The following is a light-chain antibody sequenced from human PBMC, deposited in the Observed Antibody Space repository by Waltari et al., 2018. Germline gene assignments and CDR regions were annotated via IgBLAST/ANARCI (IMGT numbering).Light chain of an antibody. CDR2: DAS. CDR3: QQRHNWPLT. CDR1: ESVRSY. J-gene: IGKJ4*01. Sequence: EIVLTQSPATLSLPPGEGATLSCRASESVRSYLSWYQQKPGQAPRLLIYDASNRASGIPARFSGSGSGTDFSLSISSLEPEDFAVYYCQQRHNWPLTFGGGTKVEIK. V-gene: IGKV3-11*01.